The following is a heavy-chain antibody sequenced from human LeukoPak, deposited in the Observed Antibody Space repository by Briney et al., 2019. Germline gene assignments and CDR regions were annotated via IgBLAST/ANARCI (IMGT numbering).Heavy chain of an antibody. V-gene: IGHV4-59*01. J-gene: IGHJ1*01. D-gene: IGHD6-13*01. Sequence: PSETVSLTCTVSGGSISSYYWSWIRQPPGKGLEWIGYIDYSGSTIYNPSLKSRVTISVNTSKNQFSLQPSSVTAADTAVYYCARSGGLYTSTWYFHHWGEGTVVTVSS. CDR3: ARSGGLYTSTWYFHH. CDR2: IDYSGST. CDR1: GGSISSYY.